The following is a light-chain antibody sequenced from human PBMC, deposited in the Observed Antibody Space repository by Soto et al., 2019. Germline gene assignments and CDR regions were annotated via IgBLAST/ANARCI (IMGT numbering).Light chain of an antibody. CDR2: EVS. Sequence: QSVLTQPPSASGSPGHSVTISCTGTSSDVGGYRYVSWYQQLPGKAPKLMIYEVSDRPSGVSNRFSGSKSGNTASLTISGLQAEDEADYYCSSSTSTSTVVFGGGTKLTVL. CDR1: SSDVGGYRY. V-gene: IGLV2-14*01. J-gene: IGLJ2*01. CDR3: SSSTSTSTVV.